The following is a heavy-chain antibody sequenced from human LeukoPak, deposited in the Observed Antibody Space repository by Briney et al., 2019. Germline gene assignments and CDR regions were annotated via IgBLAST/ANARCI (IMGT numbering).Heavy chain of an antibody. CDR3: ARVRGGYSYGSFDY. J-gene: IGHJ4*02. D-gene: IGHD5-18*01. CDR2: ISSSSSYI. CDR1: GFTFSNAW. V-gene: IGHV3-21*01. Sequence: GGSLRLSCAASGFTFSNAWMSWVRQAPGKGLEWVSSISSSSSYIYYADSVKGRFTISRDNAKNSLYLQMNSLRAEDTAVYYCARVRGGYSYGSFDYWGQGTLVTVSS.